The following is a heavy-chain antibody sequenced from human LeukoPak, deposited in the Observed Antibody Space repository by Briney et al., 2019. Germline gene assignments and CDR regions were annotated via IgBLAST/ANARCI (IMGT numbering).Heavy chain of an antibody. V-gene: IGHV3-20*04. D-gene: IGHD3-22*01. J-gene: IGHJ3*02. Sequence: PGGSLRLSCAASGFTFDDYGMSWVRQAPGKGLEWVSGINWNGGSTGYADSVKGRFTISRDNAKNSLYLQMNSLRAEDTALYYCARDRRIVVVTTGAFDIWGQGTMVTVSS. CDR1: GFTFDDYG. CDR2: INWNGGST. CDR3: ARDRRIVVVTTGAFDI.